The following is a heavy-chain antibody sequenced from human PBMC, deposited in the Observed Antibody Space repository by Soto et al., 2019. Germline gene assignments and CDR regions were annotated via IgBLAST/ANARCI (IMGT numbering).Heavy chain of an antibody. Sequence: GGSLRLSCAASGFTFSSYGMHWVRQAPGKGLEWVAVIWYDGSNKYYAGSVKGRFTISRDNSKNTLYLQMNSLRAEDTAVYYCARGDYDFWSGYRGRGYYFDYWGQGTLVTVSS. J-gene: IGHJ4*02. V-gene: IGHV3-33*01. CDR1: GFTFSSYG. CDR3: ARGDYDFWSGYRGRGYYFDY. D-gene: IGHD3-3*01. CDR2: IWYDGSNK.